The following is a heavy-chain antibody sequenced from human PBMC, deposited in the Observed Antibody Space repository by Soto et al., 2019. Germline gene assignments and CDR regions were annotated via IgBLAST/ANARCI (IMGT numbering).Heavy chain of an antibody. Sequence: PGGCLRLSCAASGFTVSSNYMSWVRQAPGKGLEWVSVIYSGGSTYYADSVKGRFTISRDNSKNTLYLQMNSLRAEDTAVYYCARDQGDSSGYHDAFDIWGQGTMVTVSS. D-gene: IGHD3-22*01. J-gene: IGHJ3*02. CDR2: IYSGGST. CDR1: GFTVSSNY. CDR3: ARDQGDSSGYHDAFDI. V-gene: IGHV3-53*01.